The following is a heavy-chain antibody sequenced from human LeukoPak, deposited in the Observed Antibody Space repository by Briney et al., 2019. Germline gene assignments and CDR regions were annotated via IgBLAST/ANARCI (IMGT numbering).Heavy chain of an antibody. CDR2: ISASSSFI. D-gene: IGHD2-2*01. CDR1: GFTFSHYS. CDR3: ARGYCSRTSCEDFDY. V-gene: IGHV3-21*01. J-gene: IGHJ4*02. Sequence: GGSLRLSCAASGFTFSHYSMNWVRHAPGKGLEWVSSISASSSFIYYPDSLKGRFTISRDNAKNSLYLQMNSLRAEDTAVFYCARGYCSRTSCEDFDYWGQGTLVTVSS.